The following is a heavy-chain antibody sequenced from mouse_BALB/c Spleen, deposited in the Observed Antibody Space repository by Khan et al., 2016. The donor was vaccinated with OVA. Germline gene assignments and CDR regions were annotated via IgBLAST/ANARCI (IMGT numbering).Heavy chain of an antibody. V-gene: IGHV5-9-1*01. Sequence: EVELVESGGGLVEPGGSLKLSCAASAFTFSSFVMSWVRQTPEKRLEWVATISSAATYTYYPDSIKGRFTISRDNAKNTLYLHMNSLRSDDTAIYYCTNGNYGWFAYWGLGTLVTVST. J-gene: IGHJ3*01. CDR3: TNGNYGWFAY. CDR1: AFTFSSFV. D-gene: IGHD2-1*01. CDR2: ISSAATYT.